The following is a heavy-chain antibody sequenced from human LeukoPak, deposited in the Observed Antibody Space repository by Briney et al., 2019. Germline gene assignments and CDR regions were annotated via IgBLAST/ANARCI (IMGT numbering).Heavy chain of an antibody. CDR3: AREGSSGWHNYYYYYGMDV. CDR2: TYYRSKWYN. CDR1: GDSVSSNSAA. J-gene: IGHJ6*02. V-gene: IGHV6-1*01. Sequence: QTLSLTCAISGDSVSSNSAAWNWIRQSPSRGLEWLGRTYYRSKWYNDYAVSVKSRITINPDTSKNQFSLQLNSVTPEDTAVYYCAREGSSGWHNYYYYYGMDVWGQGTTVTVSS. D-gene: IGHD6-19*01.